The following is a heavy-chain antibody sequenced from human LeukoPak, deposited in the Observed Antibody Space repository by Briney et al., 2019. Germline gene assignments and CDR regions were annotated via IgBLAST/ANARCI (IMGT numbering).Heavy chain of an antibody. D-gene: IGHD5-24*01. CDR1: GGSISSYY. V-gene: IGHV4-59*12. CDR2: IYYSGST. CDR3: ARERGRDGYNWVFDY. Sequence: SETLSLTCTVSGGSISSYYWSWIRQPPGKGLEWIGYIYYSGSTNYNPSLKSRVTISVDTSKNQFSLKLSSVTAADTAVYYCARERGRDGYNWVFDYWGQRTLVTVSS. J-gene: IGHJ4*02.